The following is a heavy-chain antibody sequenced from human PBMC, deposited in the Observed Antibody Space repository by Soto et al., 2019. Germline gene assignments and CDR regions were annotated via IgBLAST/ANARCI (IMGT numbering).Heavy chain of an antibody. V-gene: IGHV4-4*07. D-gene: IGHD3-22*01. CDR1: GGSISSYY. J-gene: IGHJ3*02. Sequence: SETLSLTCTVSGGSISSYYWSWIRQPAGKGLEWIGRIYTSGSTNYNPSLKSRVTMSVDTSKNQFSLKLSSVTAADTAVYYCARVRKSWGYYYDPDAFDIWGQGTMVTVSS. CDR2: IYTSGST. CDR3: ARVRKSWGYYYDPDAFDI.